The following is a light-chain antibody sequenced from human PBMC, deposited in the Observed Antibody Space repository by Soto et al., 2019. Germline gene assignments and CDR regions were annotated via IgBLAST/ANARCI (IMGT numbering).Light chain of an antibody. J-gene: IGKJ4*01. CDR2: GAS. Sequence: EIVLTQSPGTLSLSPGERATLSCRASQSVSSSYLAWYQQKPGQAPRLLIYGASSRATGSPDRFSGSVSGTDFTLTISRLEPEDFAVYYCQQYGSSSLTFGGGTKVEIK. CDR1: QSVSSSY. CDR3: QQYGSSSLT. V-gene: IGKV3-20*01.